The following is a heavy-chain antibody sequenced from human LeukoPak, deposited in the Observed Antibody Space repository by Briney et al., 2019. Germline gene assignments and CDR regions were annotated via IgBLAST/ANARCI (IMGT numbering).Heavy chain of an antibody. Sequence: GASVKVSCKASGGTFSSYAISWVRQAPGQGLEWMGGIIPIFGTANYAQKFQGRVTITADESTSIAYMELGSLRSEDTAVYYCAGEYSYGPAFDYWGQGTLVTVSS. D-gene: IGHD5-18*01. J-gene: IGHJ4*02. CDR3: AGEYSYGPAFDY. CDR2: IIPIFGTA. CDR1: GGTFSSYA. V-gene: IGHV1-69*13.